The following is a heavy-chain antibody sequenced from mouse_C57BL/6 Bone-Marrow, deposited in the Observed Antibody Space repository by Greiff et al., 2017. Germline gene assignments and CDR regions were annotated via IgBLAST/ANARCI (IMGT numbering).Heavy chain of an antibody. CDR1: GFNIKDDY. D-gene: IGHD2-4*01. Sequence: VQLQQSGAELVRPGASVKLSCTASGFNIKDDYMHWVKQRPEQGLEWIGWIDPENGDTEYASKFQGKATITADTSSNTAYLQLSSLTSEDTAVYYCTTAGLRPPGDDWGQGTTLTVSS. J-gene: IGHJ2*01. V-gene: IGHV14-4*01. CDR2: IDPENGDT. CDR3: TTAGLRPPGDD.